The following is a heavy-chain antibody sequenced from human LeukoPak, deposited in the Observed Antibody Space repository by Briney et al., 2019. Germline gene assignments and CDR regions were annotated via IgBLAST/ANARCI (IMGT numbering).Heavy chain of an antibody. Sequence: GGSLRLSCAASGFTFSNYPMSWVRQAPGKGLEWVSLISGSGGNTYYVDSVKGRFTISRDNSKNTPYLQLNSLRADDTAVYYCARERVTTTSFDYWGQGTLVTVSS. CDR2: ISGSGGNT. CDR1: GFTFSNYP. V-gene: IGHV3-23*01. D-gene: IGHD4-17*01. CDR3: ARERVTTTSFDY. J-gene: IGHJ4*02.